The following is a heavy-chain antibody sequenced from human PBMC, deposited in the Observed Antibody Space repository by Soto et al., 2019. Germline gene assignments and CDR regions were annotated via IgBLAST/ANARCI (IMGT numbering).Heavy chain of an antibody. Sequence: GGSLRLSCAASGFTFSSYAMSWVRQAPGKGLEWVSAIGASGAGTYYAEYVKGRFTISRDNAKNSLYLQMNSLRAEDTAVYYCARVPVPGINNYYYYGMDVWGQGATVTVSS. CDR3: ARVPVPGINNYYYYGMDV. J-gene: IGHJ6*02. D-gene: IGHD2-2*01. V-gene: IGHV3-23*01. CDR2: IGASGAGT. CDR1: GFTFSSYA.